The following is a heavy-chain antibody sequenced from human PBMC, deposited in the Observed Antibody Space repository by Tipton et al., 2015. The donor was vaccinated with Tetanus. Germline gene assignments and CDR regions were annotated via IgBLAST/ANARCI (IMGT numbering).Heavy chain of an antibody. J-gene: IGHJ6*02. D-gene: IGHD3-22*01. CDR3: ARDRGDYIYYGMDV. V-gene: IGHV1-2*02. CDR1: GYTFTHYG. CDR2: IDPNSGGT. Sequence: QVQLVQSGAEVKKPGASVKVSCKASGYTFTHYGVNWVRQAPGQGLEWMGWIDPNSGGTVCAQRFQGRVTMTRDTSISTAYMELRSLRSDDTAVYYCARDRGDYIYYGMDVWGPGTTVTVS.